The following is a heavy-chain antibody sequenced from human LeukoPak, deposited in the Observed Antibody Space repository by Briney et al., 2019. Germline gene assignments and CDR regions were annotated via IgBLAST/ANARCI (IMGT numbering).Heavy chain of an antibody. V-gene: IGHV4-34*01. Sequence: SETLSLTCAVYGGSFSGYYWSWIRQPPGKGLKWIGEINHSGSTNYNPSLKSRVTISVDTSKNQFSLKLSSVTAADTAVYYCAKDWVAATPRWFDPWGQGTLVTVSS. CDR3: AKDWVAATPRWFDP. D-gene: IGHD2-15*01. J-gene: IGHJ5*02. CDR2: INHSGST. CDR1: GGSFSGYY.